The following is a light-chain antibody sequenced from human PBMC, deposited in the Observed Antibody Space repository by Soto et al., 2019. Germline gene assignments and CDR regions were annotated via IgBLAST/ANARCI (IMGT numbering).Light chain of an antibody. V-gene: IGLV2-11*01. CDR2: AVN. J-gene: IGLJ1*01. Sequence: QSALTQPRSVSGSPGQSVTISCTGTSSDVGGYNYVSWYQQHPGKAPKLMIYAVNKRPSGVPDRFSGSKSGNTASLTISGLQAEDEADYYCCSYAGSYTFVFGTGTQLTVL. CDR3: CSYAGSYTFV. CDR1: SSDVGGYNY.